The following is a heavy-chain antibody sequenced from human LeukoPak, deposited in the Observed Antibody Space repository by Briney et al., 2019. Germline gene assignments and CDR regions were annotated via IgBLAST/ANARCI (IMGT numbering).Heavy chain of an antibody. CDR3: AREEGYYDSSGYLDY. CDR1: GFTFSSYA. Sequence: GGSLRLSCAASGFTFSSYAMHWVRQAPGKGLEWVAVISYDGSNKYYADSVKGRFTISRDNSKNTLYLQMNSLRAEDTAVYYCAREEGYYDSSGYLDYWGQGTLVTVSS. J-gene: IGHJ4*02. CDR2: ISYDGSNK. D-gene: IGHD3-22*01. V-gene: IGHV3-30-3*01.